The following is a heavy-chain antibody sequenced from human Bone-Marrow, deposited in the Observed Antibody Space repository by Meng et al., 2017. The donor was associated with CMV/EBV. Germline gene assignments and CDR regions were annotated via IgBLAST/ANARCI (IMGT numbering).Heavy chain of an antibody. CDR3: TTESSYCSSTSCKYYYYGMDV. CDR1: GFTFSSYA. Sequence: GESLKISCAASGFTFSSYAMHWVRQAPGKGLEWVAVISYDGSNKYYADSVKGRFTISRDDSKNTLYLQMNSLKTEDTAVYYCTTESSYCSSTSCKYYYYGMDVWGQGTTVTVSS. J-gene: IGHJ6*02. D-gene: IGHD2-2*01. CDR2: ISYDGSNK. V-gene: IGHV3-30*04.